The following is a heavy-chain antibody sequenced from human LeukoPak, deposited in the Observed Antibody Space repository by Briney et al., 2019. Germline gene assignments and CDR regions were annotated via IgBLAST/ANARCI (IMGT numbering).Heavy chain of an antibody. CDR3: ARDYLRDWFDP. CDR1: GFTFSSYW. CDR2: IKQDGSEK. J-gene: IGHJ5*02. Sequence: GSLRLSCAASGFTFSSYWMSWVRQAPGKGLEWVANIKQDGSEKYYVDSVRGRFTISRDNAKNSLYLQMNSLRAEDTAVYYCARDYLRDWFDPWGQGTLVTVSS. V-gene: IGHV3-7*01.